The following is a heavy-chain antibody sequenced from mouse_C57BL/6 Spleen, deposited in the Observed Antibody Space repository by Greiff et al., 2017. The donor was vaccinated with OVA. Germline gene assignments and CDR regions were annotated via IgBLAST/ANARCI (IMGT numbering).Heavy chain of an antibody. D-gene: IGHD4-1*01. CDR2: INPGSGGT. V-gene: IGHV1-54*01. CDR3: ARWEGDAMDY. Sequence: VQLQQSGAELVRPGTSVKVSCKASGYAFTNYLIEWVKQRPGQGLEWIGVINPGSGGTNYNEKFKGKATLTADKSSSTAYMQLSSLTSEDSAVYFCARWEGDAMDYWGQGTSVTVSS. CDR1: GYAFTNYL. J-gene: IGHJ4*01.